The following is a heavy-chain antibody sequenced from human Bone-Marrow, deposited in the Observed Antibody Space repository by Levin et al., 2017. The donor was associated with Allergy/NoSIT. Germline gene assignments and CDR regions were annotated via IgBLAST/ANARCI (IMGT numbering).Heavy chain of an antibody. CDR1: GFTFSNAW. J-gene: IGHJ5*02. D-gene: IGHD2-15*01. CDR2: IKSNTDGGTT. Sequence: TSGGSLRLSCGASGFTFSNAWMSWVRQAPGKGLEWVGRIKSNTDGGTTDYAAPVRGRFTISRDDSKNRLYLQMNGLKTEDTAVYYCTRIISDCSGGGCYRWFDPWGQGTLVTVSS. CDR3: TRIISDCSGGGCYRWFDP. V-gene: IGHV3-15*01.